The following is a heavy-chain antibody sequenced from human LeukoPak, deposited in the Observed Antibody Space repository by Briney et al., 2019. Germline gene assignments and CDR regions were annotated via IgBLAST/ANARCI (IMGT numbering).Heavy chain of an antibody. J-gene: IGHJ5*02. CDR3: AKRVAAPGTKWFDP. CDR2: ISGGGGST. Sequence: GGSLRLSCAVSGITLSNYGMTWVRQAPGKGLEWVSAISGGGGSTYYADSVTGRFTISRDNSKNTLYLQMNSLRAEDTAVYYCAKRVAAPGTKWFDPWGQGTLVTVSS. CDR1: GITLSNYG. V-gene: IGHV3-23*01. D-gene: IGHD6-13*01.